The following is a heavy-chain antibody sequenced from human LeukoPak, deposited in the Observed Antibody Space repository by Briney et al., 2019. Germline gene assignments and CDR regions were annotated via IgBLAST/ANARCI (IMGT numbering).Heavy chain of an antibody. Sequence: GGSLRLSCAASGFTFSSYRMNWVRQAPGRGLEWVSAISGSGGSTYYADSVKGRFTISRDNSKNTLYLQMNSLRAEDTAVYYCAKDQGAAAVGYWGQGTLVTVSS. D-gene: IGHD6-13*01. J-gene: IGHJ4*02. CDR2: ISGSGGST. V-gene: IGHV3-23*01. CDR1: GFTFSSYR. CDR3: AKDQGAAAVGY.